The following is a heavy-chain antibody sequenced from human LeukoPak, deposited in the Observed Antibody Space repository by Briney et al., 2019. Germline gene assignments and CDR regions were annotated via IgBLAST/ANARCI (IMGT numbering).Heavy chain of an antibody. J-gene: IGHJ4*02. V-gene: IGHV3-66*01. Sequence: GGSLRLSCAASGFTVSSNYMSWVRQAPGKGLEWVSVIYSGGSTYYADSVKGRFTISRDNSKNTLYLQMNSLRAEDTAVYYCARAYYDILTGYGYYFDYWGQGTLVTVSS. CDR3: ARAYYDILTGYGYYFDY. CDR1: GFTVSSNY. D-gene: IGHD3-9*01. CDR2: IYSGGST.